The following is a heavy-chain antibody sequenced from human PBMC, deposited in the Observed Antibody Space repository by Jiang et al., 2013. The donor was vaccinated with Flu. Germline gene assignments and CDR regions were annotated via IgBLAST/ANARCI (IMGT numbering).Heavy chain of an antibody. D-gene: IGHD2-2*01. J-gene: IGHJ4*02. CDR2: INHSGST. V-gene: IGHV4-34*01. Sequence: LLKPSETLSLTCAVYGGSFSGYYWSWIRQPPGKGLEWIGEINHSGSTNYNPSLKSRVTISVDTSKNQFSLKLSSVTAADTAVYYCARGVIGYCSSTSCNYPDDWGQGTLVTVSS. CDR3: ARGVIGYCSSTSCNYPDD. CDR1: GGSFSGYY.